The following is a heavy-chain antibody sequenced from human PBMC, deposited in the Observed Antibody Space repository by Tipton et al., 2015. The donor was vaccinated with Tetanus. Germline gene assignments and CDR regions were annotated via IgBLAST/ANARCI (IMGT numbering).Heavy chain of an antibody. CDR2: ISYGSTTI. CDR3: ARDPRYYDSSGYYYYYYGMDV. D-gene: IGHD3-22*01. Sequence: SLRLSCAASGFTFSNYSMNWVRQAPGKGLEWVSYISYGSTTIYYADSVKGRFTISRDNAKNSLYLQMNSLRAEDTAVYYCARDPRYYDSSGYYYYYYGMDVWGQGTTVTVSS. V-gene: IGHV3-48*01. CDR1: GFTFSNYS. J-gene: IGHJ6*02.